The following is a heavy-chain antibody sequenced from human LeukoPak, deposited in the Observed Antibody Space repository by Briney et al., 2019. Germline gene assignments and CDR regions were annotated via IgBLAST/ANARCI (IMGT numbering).Heavy chain of an antibody. CDR3: ANTYYAFWSGSF. J-gene: IGHJ4*02. Sequence: GSLRLSCAASGFTFSSYGIHRVRQAPGKGLEWVTLISYDETTKYYADSVKGRFTISRDNSKNTVYLQMNSLRVEDTAVYYCANTYYAFWSGSFWGQGTLVTVSS. V-gene: IGHV3-30-3*01. CDR2: ISYDETTK. CDR1: GFTFSSYG. D-gene: IGHD3-3*01.